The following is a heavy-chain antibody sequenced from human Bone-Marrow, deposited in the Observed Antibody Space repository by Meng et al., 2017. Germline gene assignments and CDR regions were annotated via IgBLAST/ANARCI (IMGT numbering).Heavy chain of an antibody. D-gene: IGHD6-6*01. Sequence: GQQLTGGAVLVRLSGTPSLTCAVYGGSFSGYYWSWIRQPPGKGLEWIGEINHSGSTNYSPSLKSRVTISVDTSKNQFSLKLSSVTAADTAVYYCARGLRAARPLLFGYWGQGTLVTVSS. CDR3: ARGLRAARPLLFGY. CDR1: GGSFSGYY. V-gene: IGHV4-34*01. J-gene: IGHJ4*02. CDR2: INHSGST.